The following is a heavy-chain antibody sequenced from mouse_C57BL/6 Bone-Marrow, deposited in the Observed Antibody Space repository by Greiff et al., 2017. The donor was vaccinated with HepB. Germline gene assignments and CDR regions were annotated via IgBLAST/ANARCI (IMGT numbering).Heavy chain of an antibody. J-gene: IGHJ2*01. CDR3: AREGITTRCFDY. V-gene: IGHV1-55*01. Sequence: VQLKQPGAELVKPGASVKMSCKASGYTFTSYWITWVKQRPGQGLEWIGDIYPGSGSTNYNEKFKSKATLTVDTSSSTAYMQLSSLTSEDSAVYYCAREGITTRCFDYWGQGTTLTVSS. CDR2: IYPGSGST. D-gene: IGHD2-4*01. CDR1: GYTFTSYW.